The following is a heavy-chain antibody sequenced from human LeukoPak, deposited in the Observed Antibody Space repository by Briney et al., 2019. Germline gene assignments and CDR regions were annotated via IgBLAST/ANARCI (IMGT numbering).Heavy chain of an antibody. V-gene: IGHV3-74*01. CDR2: INTDGSST. CDR3: ARGTYGLRIDNWFDP. Sequence: PGGSLRLSCATSGFTFSNYAIHWVRQAPGKGLVWVSRINTDGSSTSYADSVKGRFTISRDNAKNTLYLQMNSLRAEDTAVYYCARGTYGLRIDNWFDPWGQGTLVTVSS. CDR1: GFTFSNYA. D-gene: IGHD1-26*01. J-gene: IGHJ5*02.